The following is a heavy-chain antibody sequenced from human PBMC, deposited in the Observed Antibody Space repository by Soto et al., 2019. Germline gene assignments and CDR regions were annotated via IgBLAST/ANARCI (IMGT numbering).Heavy chain of an antibody. J-gene: IGHJ6*02. V-gene: IGHV4-34*01. CDR1: GGSFSGYY. CDR2: INHSGST. D-gene: IGHD6-6*01. CDR3: ARVTAAPYYYYYYGMDV. Sequence: SETLSLTCAVYGGSFSGYYWSWIRQPPGKGLEWIGEINHSGSTNYNPSLKSRVTISVDTSKNQFSLKLSSVTAADTAVYYCARVTAAPYYYYYYGMDVWGQGTTVTVS.